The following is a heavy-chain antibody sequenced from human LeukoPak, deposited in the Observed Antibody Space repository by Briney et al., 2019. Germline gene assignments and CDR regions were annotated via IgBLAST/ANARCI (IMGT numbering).Heavy chain of an antibody. V-gene: IGHV3-23*01. J-gene: IGHJ3*02. CDR2: ISGSGGST. CDR3: AKDRDASAFDI. D-gene: IGHD2-8*01. Sequence: GGTLRLPCAASGFTFSSYGMSWVRQAPGKGLEWVSAISGSGGSTYYADSVKGRFTISRDNSKNTLYLQMNSLRAEDTAVYYCAKDRDASAFDIWGQGTMVTVSS. CDR1: GFTFSSYG.